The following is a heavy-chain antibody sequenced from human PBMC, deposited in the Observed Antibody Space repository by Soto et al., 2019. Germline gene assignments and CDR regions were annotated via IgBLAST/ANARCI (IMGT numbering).Heavy chain of an antibody. Sequence: PSDTLALTCAAYGGPFCVSYLTWTRQTPEEGLDWIGEINHSGSTNYNPSLKSRVTISVDTSKNQFSLKLSSVTAADTAVYYCARGPRSTAAKESPYYYGMDVWGQGTTVTVSS. D-gene: IGHD2-2*01. J-gene: IGHJ6*02. V-gene: IGHV4-34*01. CDR2: INHSGST. CDR1: GGPFCVSY. CDR3: ARGPRSTAAKESPYYYGMDV.